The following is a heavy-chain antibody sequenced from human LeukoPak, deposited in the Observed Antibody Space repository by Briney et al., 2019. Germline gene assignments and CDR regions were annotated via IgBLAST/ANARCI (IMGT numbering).Heavy chain of an antibody. CDR3: ARAAVAYHAFDI. V-gene: IGHV1-69*01. J-gene: IGHJ3*02. Sequence: SVTVSCTASGGTFSSYAISWVRQAPGQGLEWMGGIIPIFGTANYAQKFQGRVTITADESTSTAYMELSSLRSEDTAVYYCARAAVAYHAFDIWGQGTMVTVSS. CDR2: IIPIFGTA. D-gene: IGHD6-19*01. CDR1: GGTFSSYA.